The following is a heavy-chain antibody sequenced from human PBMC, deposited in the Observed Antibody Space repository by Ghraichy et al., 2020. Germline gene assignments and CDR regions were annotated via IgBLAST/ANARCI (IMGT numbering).Heavy chain of an antibody. Sequence: GGSLRLSCAGSGFTFSSNTMNWVRHAPGKGLEWVSSITSTSSYIYYADSVKGRFTISRDNAKNSLFLQMNSLRADDTAMYYCARAYCSSKSCFGGASQNAFDVWGQGTMVTVSS. CDR3: ARAYCSSKSCFGGASQNAFDV. CDR1: GFTFSSNT. D-gene: IGHD2-2*01. CDR2: ITSTSSYI. J-gene: IGHJ3*01. V-gene: IGHV3-21*01.